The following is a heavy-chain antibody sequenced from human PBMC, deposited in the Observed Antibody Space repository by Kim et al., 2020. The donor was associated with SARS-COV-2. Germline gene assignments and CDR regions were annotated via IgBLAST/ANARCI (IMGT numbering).Heavy chain of an antibody. J-gene: IGHJ4*02. Sequence: SETLSLTCTVSGGSISSSSYYWGWIRQPPGKGLEWIGSIYYSGSTYYNPSLKSRVTISVDTSKNQFSLKLSSVTAADTAVYYCARHGRRIMIVVGFDYWGQGTLVTVSS. CDR1: GGSISSSSYY. CDR2: IYYSGST. D-gene: IGHD3-22*01. V-gene: IGHV4-39*01. CDR3: ARHGRRIMIVVGFDY.